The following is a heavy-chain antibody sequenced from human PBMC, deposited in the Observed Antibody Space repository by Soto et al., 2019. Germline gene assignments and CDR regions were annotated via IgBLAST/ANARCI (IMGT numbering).Heavy chain of an antibody. CDR2: INPSGGST. V-gene: IGHV1-46*01. CDR1: GYTFTIYY. Sequence: GASVKVSCKASGYTFTIYYMHWVRQAPGQGLEWMGIINPSGGSTSYAQKFQGRVTMTRDTSTSTVYMELSSLRSEDTAVYYCASGNYDFWSGYYDYYYYGMDVWGQGTTVTVYS. D-gene: IGHD3-3*01. CDR3: ASGNYDFWSGYYDYYYYGMDV. J-gene: IGHJ6*02.